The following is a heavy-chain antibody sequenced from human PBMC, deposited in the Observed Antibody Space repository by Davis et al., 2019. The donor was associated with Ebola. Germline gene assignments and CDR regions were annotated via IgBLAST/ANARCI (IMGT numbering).Heavy chain of an antibody. CDR3: ARGARSGLQWRFDP. V-gene: IGHV1-8*01. Sequence: ASVKVSCKASGYTFTSYDINWVRQATGQGLEWMGWMNPNSGNTGYAQKFQGRVTMTRNTSISTAYMELSSLRSEDTAVYYCARGARSGLQWRFDPWGQGTLVTVSS. CDR1: GYTFTSYD. D-gene: IGHD6-19*01. J-gene: IGHJ5*02. CDR2: MNPNSGNT.